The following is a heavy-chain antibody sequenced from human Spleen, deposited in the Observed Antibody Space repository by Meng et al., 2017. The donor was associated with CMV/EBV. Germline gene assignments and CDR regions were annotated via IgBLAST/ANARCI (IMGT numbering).Heavy chain of an antibody. Sequence: SGFTFDDYDMSWVRQTPGKGLEWVSGINWNGGSTGYADSVKGRFTISRDNAKNSLYLQMSSLRAEDTALYYCARVRTYSSPGYFDYWGQGTLVTVSS. J-gene: IGHJ4*02. CDR3: ARVRTYSSPGYFDY. CDR2: INWNGGST. V-gene: IGHV3-20*03. CDR1: GFTFDDYD. D-gene: IGHD6-13*01.